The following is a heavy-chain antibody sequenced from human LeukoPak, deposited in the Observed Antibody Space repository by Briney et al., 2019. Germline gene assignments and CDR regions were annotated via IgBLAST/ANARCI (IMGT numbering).Heavy chain of an antibody. CDR1: GDSVSSNSAT. J-gene: IGHJ3*02. CDR3: ARAPGGDDAFDI. CDR2: TYYRSKWYN. D-gene: IGHD7-27*01. Sequence: SQTLSLTCAISGDSVSSNSATWNWIRQSPSRGLEWLGTTYYRSKWYNGYAVSVKSRITINPDASKNQFSLQLNSVTPEDTAVYYCARAPGGDDAFDIWGQGTMVTVSS. V-gene: IGHV6-1*01.